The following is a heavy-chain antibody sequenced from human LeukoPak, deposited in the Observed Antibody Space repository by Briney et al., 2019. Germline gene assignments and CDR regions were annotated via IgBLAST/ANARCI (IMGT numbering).Heavy chain of an antibody. D-gene: IGHD2-2*01. J-gene: IGHJ4*02. CDR3: ASGRTDIVVVPATLRNYYFDY. CDR2: IIPIFGTA. Sequence: SVKVSCKASGGTFSIYDIFWVRQAPGQGLGWMGGIIPIFGTAKYAQKFQGRVTITADKSTSTAYMEVSSLRSEDTAVYYCASGRTDIVVVPATLRNYYFDYWGQGTLVTVSS. CDR1: GGTFSIYD. V-gene: IGHV1-69*06.